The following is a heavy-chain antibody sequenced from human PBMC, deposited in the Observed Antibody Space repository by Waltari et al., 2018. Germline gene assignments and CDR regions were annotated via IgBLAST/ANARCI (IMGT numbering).Heavy chain of an antibody. CDR3: ARHRGVHTGFPGLDP. D-gene: IGHD3-10*01. Sequence: QLQLQESGPGLVKPSAPLSLICTVSGGSISGAYYWDWTRQSPGTGLEWIGDVSSGENTNYNPSLKGRVTISTDTSKNQFSLRLRSVTAADTAVYYCARHRGVHTGFPGLDPWGQGTLVTVSS. J-gene: IGHJ5*02. V-gene: IGHV4-39*01. CDR2: VSSGENT. CDR1: GGSISGAYY.